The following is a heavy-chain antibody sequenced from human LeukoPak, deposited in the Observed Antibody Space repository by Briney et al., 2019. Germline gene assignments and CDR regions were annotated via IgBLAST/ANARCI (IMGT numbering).Heavy chain of an antibody. CDR1: GYTFTSYY. Sequence: ASVKVSCKASGYTFTSYYMHWVRQAPGQGLEWMGIINPSGGSTSYAQKFQGRVTMTRDTSISTAYMELSRLRSDDTAVYYCATRGYSYGYAYFDYWGQGTLVTVSS. CDR2: INPSGGST. J-gene: IGHJ4*02. CDR3: ATRGYSYGYAYFDY. D-gene: IGHD5-18*01. V-gene: IGHV1-46*01.